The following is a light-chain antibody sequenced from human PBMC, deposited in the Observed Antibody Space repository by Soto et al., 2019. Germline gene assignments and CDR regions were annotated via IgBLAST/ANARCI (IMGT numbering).Light chain of an antibody. V-gene: IGKV3-11*01. CDR1: QSVSSY. Sequence: EIVLTQSPATLSLSPGERATLSCRASQSVSSYLAWYQQKPGQAPRLLIYDASNRATGIPARFSGSGSGTDFTLTISSLEPEDFAVDYCQQRSNWPPYTFGQGTKLAIK. CDR2: DAS. J-gene: IGKJ2*01. CDR3: QQRSNWPPYT.